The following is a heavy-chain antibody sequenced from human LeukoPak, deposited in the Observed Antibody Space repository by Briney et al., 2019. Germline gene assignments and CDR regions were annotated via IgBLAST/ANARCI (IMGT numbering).Heavy chain of an antibody. D-gene: IGHD2-2*01. J-gene: IGHJ4*02. CDR1: GFTFSSYS. V-gene: IGHV3-21*01. CDR3: ARDVGFCGSTSCYGNRGWYADY. Sequence: GGSLRLSCAASGFTFSSYSMNWVRHAPGKGLEWVSSISSSSSYIYYADSVKGRFTISRDNAENSLYLQMNSLRAEDTAVYYCARDVGFCGSTSCYGNRGWYADYWGQGTLVTVSS. CDR2: ISSSSSYI.